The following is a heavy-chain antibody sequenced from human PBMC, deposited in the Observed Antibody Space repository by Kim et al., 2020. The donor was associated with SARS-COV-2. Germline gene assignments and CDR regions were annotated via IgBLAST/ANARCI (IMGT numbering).Heavy chain of an antibody. CDR1: GFTVSSNY. CDR3: AGGPYILTGYYPLDY. D-gene: IGHD3-9*01. CDR2: IYSGGST. Sequence: GGSLRLSCAASGFTVSSNYMSWVRQAPGKGLEWVSVIYSGGSTYYADSVKGRFTISRDNSKNTLYLQMNSLRAEDTAVYYCAGGPYILTGYYPLDYWGQGTLVTVSS. J-gene: IGHJ4*02. V-gene: IGHV3-53*01.